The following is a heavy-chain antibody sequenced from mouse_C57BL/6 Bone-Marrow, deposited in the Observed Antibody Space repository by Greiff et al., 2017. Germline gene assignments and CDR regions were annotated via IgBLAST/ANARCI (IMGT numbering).Heavy chain of an antibody. CDR2: IYPGSGNT. CDR3: ARERLPRFDY. J-gene: IGHJ2*01. Sequence: QVQLQQSGAELVRPGASVKLSCKASGYSFTDYYINWVKQRPGQGLEWIARIYPGSGNTSYNEKFKGKATLTAEKSSSTADLQTSSLTSEISTVYFCARERLPRFDYWDQGTTLTVSA. V-gene: IGHV1-76*01. D-gene: IGHD2-4*01. CDR1: GYSFTDYY.